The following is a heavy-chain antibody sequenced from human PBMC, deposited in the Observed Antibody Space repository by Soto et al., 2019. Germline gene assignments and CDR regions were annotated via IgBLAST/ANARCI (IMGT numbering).Heavy chain of an antibody. CDR1: GFAFSGSA. CDR2: IRSKANNYAT. D-gene: IGHD3-22*01. J-gene: IGHJ4*02. CDR3: CSTRYYGSSGRPEGAIY. V-gene: IGHV3-73*01. Sequence: EVQLMESGGGLVQPGGSLILSCVGSGFAFSGSAMHWVRQASGKGLEWVGRIRSKANNYATSYAASVKGRFTISRDDSKNTAYLHMNSLETEDTAVYYCCSTRYYGSSGRPEGAIYWGQGTLVTVSS.